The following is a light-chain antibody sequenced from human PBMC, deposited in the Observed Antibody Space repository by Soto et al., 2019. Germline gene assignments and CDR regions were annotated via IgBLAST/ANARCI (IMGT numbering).Light chain of an antibody. V-gene: IGKV3-15*01. CDR3: QQYNNWPGT. Sequence: EIVMTQSPATLSVSPGERATLSCRASQSVSSNLAWYQQKPGQAPRLLIYGASTRDTGITARFSGSGSGTEFTLTISSLQSEDFADYYCQQYNNWPGTFGQGTKVEIK. CDR1: QSVSSN. CDR2: GAS. J-gene: IGKJ1*01.